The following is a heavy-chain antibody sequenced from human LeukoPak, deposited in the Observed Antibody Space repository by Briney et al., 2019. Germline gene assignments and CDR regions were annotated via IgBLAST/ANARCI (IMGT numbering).Heavy chain of an antibody. CDR2: IKQDGSEK. CDR1: GFTFSSYW. V-gene: IGHV3-7*01. J-gene: IGHJ6*03. D-gene: IGHD6-19*01. CDR3: ARDWFSSGWYNLAPYYYYYMDV. Sequence: PGGSLRLSCAASGFTFSSYWMSWVRQAPGKGLEWVANIKQDGSEKYYVDSVKGRFTISRDNAKNSLYLQMNSLRAEDTAVYYCARDWFSSGWYNLAPYYYYYMDVWGKGTTVTISS.